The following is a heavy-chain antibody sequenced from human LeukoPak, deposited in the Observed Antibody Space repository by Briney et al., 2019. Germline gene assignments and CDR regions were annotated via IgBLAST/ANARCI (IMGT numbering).Heavy chain of an antibody. Sequence: SVPTLVNPTQTLTLTCTFSGFSLSTSGMCVNWIRQPPGKALEWLARVDWDDDKYYSTSLKARLTISKDTSKNQVVLTMTSMDPVDTATYYCARRGYDSAGTQYYFDHWGQGILVTVST. D-gene: IGHD5-12*01. CDR2: VDWDDDK. CDR3: ARRGYDSAGTQYYFDH. V-gene: IGHV2-70*11. J-gene: IGHJ4*02. CDR1: GFSLSTSGMC.